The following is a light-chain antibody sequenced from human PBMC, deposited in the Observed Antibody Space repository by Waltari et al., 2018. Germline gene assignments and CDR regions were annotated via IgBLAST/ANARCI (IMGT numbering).Light chain of an antibody. V-gene: IGLV3-19*01. CDR2: GKS. J-gene: IGLJ2*01. CDR3: ASRDSSGNHAV. Sequence: SSELTLDPAVSVALGQAVRSTCQGDSLGTYYARWYQQKPGQAPVLVIYGKSNRPSGLPDRFSGSSSGNTASLTISGAQAEDEADYYCASRDSSGNHAVFGGGTKLTVL. CDR1: SLGTYY.